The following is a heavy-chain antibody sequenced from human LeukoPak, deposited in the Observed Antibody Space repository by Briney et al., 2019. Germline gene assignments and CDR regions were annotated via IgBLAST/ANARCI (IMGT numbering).Heavy chain of an antibody. CDR3: AKVRYDILTGSDARYYFDY. D-gene: IGHD3-9*01. V-gene: IGHV3-23*01. J-gene: IGHJ4*02. Sequence: PGGSLRLSCAASGFTFSSYAMSWVRQAPGKGLEWVSAISGSGGSTYYADSVKGRFTISRDNSKNTLYLQMNSLRAEDTAVYYCAKVRYDILTGSDARYYFDYWGQGTLVTVSS. CDR2: ISGSGGST. CDR1: GFTFSSYA.